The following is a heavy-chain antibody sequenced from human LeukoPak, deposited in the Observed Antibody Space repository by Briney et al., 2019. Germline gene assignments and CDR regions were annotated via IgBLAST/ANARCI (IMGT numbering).Heavy chain of an antibody. V-gene: IGHV3-23*01. CDR1: GFTFSSYA. CDR3: ASSRGGINQFDY. CDR2: ISGSGGST. D-gene: IGHD3-10*01. Sequence: GGSLRLSCAASGFTFSSYAMSWVRQAPGKGLEWVSAISGSGGSTYYADSVKGRFTISRDNSKNTLYLQMNNLRAEDTAVYYCASSRGGINQFDYWGQGKLVTVSS. J-gene: IGHJ4*02.